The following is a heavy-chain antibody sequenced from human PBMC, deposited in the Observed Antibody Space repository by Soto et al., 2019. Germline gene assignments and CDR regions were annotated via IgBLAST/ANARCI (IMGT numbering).Heavy chain of an antibody. J-gene: IGHJ4*02. CDR2: INHSGST. D-gene: IGHD3-9*01. Sequence: QVQLQQWGAGLLKPSETLSLTCAVYGGSFSGYYWSWIRQPPGKGLDWIGEINHSGSTNYNPSLKSRVTISVDTSKNHFSLKLSSVTAADTAVYYCASGGQTIIPKDWGQGTLVTVSS. CDR3: ASGGQTIIPKD. V-gene: IGHV4-34*02. CDR1: GGSFSGYY.